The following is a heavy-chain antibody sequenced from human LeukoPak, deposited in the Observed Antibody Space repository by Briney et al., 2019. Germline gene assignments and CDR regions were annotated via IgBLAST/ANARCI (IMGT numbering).Heavy chain of an antibody. CDR3: ATSADTTGYYPFDY. CDR1: GYSFSSYW. CDR2: IYPGDSDT. J-gene: IGHJ4*02. Sequence: GESLKISCKGSGYSFSSYWMGWVRQMPGKGLEWMGIIYPGDSDTTYSPSFQGQVTISADKSISTAYLQWSSLKASDSAMYYCATSADTTGYYPFDYWGQGTLVTVSS. D-gene: IGHD3-22*01. V-gene: IGHV5-51*01.